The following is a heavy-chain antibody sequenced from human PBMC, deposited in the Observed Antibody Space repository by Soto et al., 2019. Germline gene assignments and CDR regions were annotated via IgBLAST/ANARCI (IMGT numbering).Heavy chain of an antibody. CDR2: IFYTGST. V-gene: IGHV4-59*08. D-gene: IGHD7-27*01. J-gene: IGHJ3*02. Sequence: QVHLQESGPGLVKPSETLSLTCTVSGVSITNYFWSWIRQSPGKGLEWIGYIFYTGSTNYSPSLKSRVTLSVDPSKNQFSLRLSSVTAADAAVYYCARLTGDRAFDIWGQGTIVIVSS. CDR1: GVSITNYF. CDR3: ARLTGDRAFDI.